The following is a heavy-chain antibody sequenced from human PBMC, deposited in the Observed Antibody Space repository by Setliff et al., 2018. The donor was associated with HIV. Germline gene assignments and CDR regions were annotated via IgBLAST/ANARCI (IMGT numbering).Heavy chain of an antibody. J-gene: IGHJ6*02. CDR3: ARSVIGYYYYGMDV. CDR1: GFTFSRYA. D-gene: IGHD3-10*01. V-gene: IGHV3-30*01. CDR2: ISYDGSNK. Sequence: LRLSCAASGFTFSRYAMHWVRQAPGKGLEWVAVISYDGSNKYYADSVKGRFTISRDNSKNTLYLQMNSLRAEDTAVYYCARSVIGYYYYGMDVWGQGTLVTVSS.